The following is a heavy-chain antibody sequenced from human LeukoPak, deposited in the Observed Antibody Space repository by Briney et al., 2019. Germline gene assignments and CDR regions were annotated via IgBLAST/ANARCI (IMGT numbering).Heavy chain of an antibody. V-gene: IGHV3-23*01. CDR1: GFTFNNYA. CDR3: AKETYYYDSSREIDY. D-gene: IGHD3-22*01. CDR2: ISGSGGTT. Sequence: PGGSLRLSCAASGFTFNNYAMNWVRQAPGKGLEWVSVISGSGGTTYYADSVKGRFTISRDNSKNTLYLQMNSLRAEDTAVYYCAKETYYYDSSREIDYWGQGTLVTVSS. J-gene: IGHJ4*02.